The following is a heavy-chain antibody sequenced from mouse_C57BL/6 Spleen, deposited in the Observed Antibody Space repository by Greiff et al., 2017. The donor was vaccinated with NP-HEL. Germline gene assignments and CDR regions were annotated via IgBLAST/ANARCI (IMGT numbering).Heavy chain of an antibody. Sequence: VQGVESGPELVKPGASVKISCKASGYAFSSSWMNWVKQRPGKGLEWIGRIYPGDGDTNYNGKFKGKATLTADKSSSTAYMQLSSLTSEDSAVYFCARDAYYSNYGEYFDVWGTGTTVTVSS. CDR2: IYPGDGDT. D-gene: IGHD2-5*01. V-gene: IGHV1-82*01. CDR1: GYAFSSSW. CDR3: ARDAYYSNYGEYFDV. J-gene: IGHJ1*03.